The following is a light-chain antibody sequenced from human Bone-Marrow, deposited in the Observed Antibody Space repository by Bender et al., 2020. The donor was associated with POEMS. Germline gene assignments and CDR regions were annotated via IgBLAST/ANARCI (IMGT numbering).Light chain of an antibody. CDR3: SAYAGSNIFYV. CDR2: NVN. J-gene: IGLJ1*01. V-gene: IGLV2-11*01. Sequence: QSALTQPRSVSGSPGQSVTISCTGTSGDVGGYDYVSWYQQTPGKAPKLLLFNVNKRPSGVSNRFSGSKSGNTASLTVSGLQTEDEAEYYCSAYAGSNIFYVFGSGTKVTVL. CDR1: SGDVGGYDY.